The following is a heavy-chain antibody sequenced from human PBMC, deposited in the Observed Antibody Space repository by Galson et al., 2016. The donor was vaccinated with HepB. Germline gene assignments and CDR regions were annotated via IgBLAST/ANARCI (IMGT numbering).Heavy chain of an antibody. D-gene: IGHD3-10*01. J-gene: IGHJ4*02. V-gene: IGHV3-21*01. CDR2: IGDSTSYI. CDR3: VRIGEEANGPKYFDL. Sequence: SLRLSCAASQATFSLSRMAWVRQAPGRGLEWVSSIGDSTSYIFYAESVRGRFTISRDNAKKSMHLQMDSLRVEDTATYYCVRIGEEANGPKYFDLWGQGIVVTVSS. CDR1: QATFSLSR.